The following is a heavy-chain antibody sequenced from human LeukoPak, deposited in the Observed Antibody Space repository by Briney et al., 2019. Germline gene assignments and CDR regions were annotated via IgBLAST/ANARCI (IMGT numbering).Heavy chain of an antibody. D-gene: IGHD3-22*01. Sequence: SETLSLTCAVYGGSFSGYYWSWIRQPPGKGLEWIGEINHSGSTNYNPSLKSRVTISVDTSKNQFSLKLSSVTAADTAVYYCARGPRQSYYYDSSGYYSLGTGFFDYWGQGTLVTVSS. CDR1: GGSFSGYY. J-gene: IGHJ4*02. CDR3: ARGPRQSYYYDSSGYYSLGTGFFDY. V-gene: IGHV4-34*01. CDR2: INHSGST.